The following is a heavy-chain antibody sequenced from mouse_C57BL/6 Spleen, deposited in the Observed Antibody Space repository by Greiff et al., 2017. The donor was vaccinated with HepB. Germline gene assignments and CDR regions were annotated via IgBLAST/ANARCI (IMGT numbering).Heavy chain of an antibody. CDR1: GYTFTDYN. CDR3: ARGRKKTGTLDY. V-gene: IGHV1-18*01. CDR2: INPNNGGT. D-gene: IGHD4-1*01. J-gene: IGHJ2*01. Sequence: EVQLVESGPELVKPGASVKIPCKASGYTFTDYNMDWVKQSHGKSLEWIGDINPNNGGTIYNQKFKGKATLTVDKSSSTAYMELRSLTSEDTAVYYCARGRKKTGTLDYWGQGTTLTVSS.